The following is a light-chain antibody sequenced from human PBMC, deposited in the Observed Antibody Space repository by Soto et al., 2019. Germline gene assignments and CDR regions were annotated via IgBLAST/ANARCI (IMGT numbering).Light chain of an antibody. J-gene: IGKJ1*01. CDR2: KAS. CDR3: QQYNSFPT. Sequence: DIPMTQSPSTLSASVGDRVTITCRASQSISSWLAWYQQKPGRAPKLLIYKASSLESGVPSRFSGSGSGTESTLTISSLQPDDFANYYCQQYNSFPTFGQGTKVEIK. V-gene: IGKV1-5*03. CDR1: QSISSW.